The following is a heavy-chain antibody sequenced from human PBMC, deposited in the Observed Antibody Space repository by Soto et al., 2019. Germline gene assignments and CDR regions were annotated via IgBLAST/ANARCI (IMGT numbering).Heavy chain of an antibody. J-gene: IGHJ4*02. CDR3: AKDPNGDYVGAFDS. CDR1: GFTFSGNG. V-gene: IGHV3-23*01. D-gene: IGHD4-17*01. CDR2: ITGIGVGT. Sequence: EVQLLESGGGLVQPGGSLKLSCEPSGFTFSGNGMTWFRQAPGKGLGFVSSITGIGVGTFYADSVKGRFTISRDNSKNTLYLQLSSLRAEDTAIYFCAKDPNGDYVGAFDSWGQGSLVTVSS.